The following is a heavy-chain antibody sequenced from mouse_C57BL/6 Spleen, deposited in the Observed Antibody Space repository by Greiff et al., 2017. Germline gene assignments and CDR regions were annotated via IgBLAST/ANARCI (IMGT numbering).Heavy chain of an antibody. V-gene: IGHV1-81*01. CDR2: IYPRSGNT. Sequence: QVQLKESGAELARPGASVKLSCKASGYTFTSYGISWVKQRTGQGLEWIGEIYPRSGNTYYNEKFKGKATLTADKSSSTAYMELRSLTSEDSAVYFCARDSSGYRDLAYWGQGTLVTVSA. J-gene: IGHJ3*01. CDR1: GYTFTSYG. CDR3: ARDSSGYRDLAY. D-gene: IGHD3-2*02.